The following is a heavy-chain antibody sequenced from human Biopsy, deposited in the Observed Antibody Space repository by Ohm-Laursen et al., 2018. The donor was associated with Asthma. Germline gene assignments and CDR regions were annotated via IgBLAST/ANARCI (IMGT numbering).Heavy chain of an antibody. CDR1: GFTFSSSA. CDR3: AKDFRGIAVAGDRGFDY. D-gene: IGHD6-19*01. CDR2: ITGSGGTT. J-gene: IGHJ4*02. Sequence: SLRLSCAASGFTFSSSAMSWVRQAPGKGLERVSAITGSGGTTYYADSVRGRFTISRDNSKSTPFLQMDSLSAEDTTVYYCAKDFRGIAVAGDRGFDYWGQGTLATVSS. V-gene: IGHV3-23*01.